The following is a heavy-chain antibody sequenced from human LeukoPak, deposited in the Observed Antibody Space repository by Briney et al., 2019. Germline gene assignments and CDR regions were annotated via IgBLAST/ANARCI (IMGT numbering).Heavy chain of an antibody. CDR2: IFYSGST. CDR3: ARMRFNWNLNWFDP. CDR1: GGSISSGDYY. J-gene: IGHJ5*02. V-gene: IGHV4-31*03. D-gene: IGHD1-20*01. Sequence: SETLSRTCTVSGGSISSGDYYWSWVRQHPGKGLEWIGYIFYSGSTYYNPSLKSRVTISVDTSKNQFSLRLSSMTVADTAVYYCARMRFNWNLNWFDPWGQGTLDTVSS.